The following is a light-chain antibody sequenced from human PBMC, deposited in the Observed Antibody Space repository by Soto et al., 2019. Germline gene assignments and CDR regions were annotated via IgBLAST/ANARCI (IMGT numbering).Light chain of an antibody. Sequence: EIVLTQSPGTLSLSPGERATLSCRASQSVSNNYLAWYQQKPGQAPRLLIYDASTRATGVPARFSGSGSGTEFTLTISSLQPEDFATYYCQQLNSYPHGIFGGGTKV. J-gene: IGKJ4*01. CDR3: QQLNSYPHGI. V-gene: IGKV3-20*01. CDR1: QSVSNNY. CDR2: DAS.